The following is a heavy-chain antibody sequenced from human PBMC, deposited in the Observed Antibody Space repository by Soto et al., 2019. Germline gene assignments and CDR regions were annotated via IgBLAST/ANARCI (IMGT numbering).Heavy chain of an antibody. Sequence: SETLSLTCTVSGGSISSGGYYWSWIRKHPGKGLEWIGYIYYSGSTYYNPSLKSRVTISVDTSKNQFSLKLSSVAAADTAVYYCARDGATMIVGYYYGMDVWGQGTTVTVSS. CDR3: ARDGATMIVGYYYGMDV. D-gene: IGHD3-22*01. CDR1: GGSISSGGYY. J-gene: IGHJ6*02. CDR2: IYYSGST. V-gene: IGHV4-31*03.